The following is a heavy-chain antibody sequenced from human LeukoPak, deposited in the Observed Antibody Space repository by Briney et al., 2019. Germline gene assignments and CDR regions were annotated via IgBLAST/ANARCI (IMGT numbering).Heavy chain of an antibody. CDR3: ARDLSSLEWLSRYYYGMDV. Sequence: SVKVSCKASGGTFSSYAISWVRQAPGQGLEWMGGIIPIFGTANYAQKFQGRVTITADESTSTAYMELSSLRSEDTAVYYCARDLSSLEWLSRYYYGMDVWGQGTTVTVSS. CDR1: GGTFSSYA. D-gene: IGHD3-3*02. CDR2: IIPIFGTA. V-gene: IGHV1-69*13. J-gene: IGHJ6*02.